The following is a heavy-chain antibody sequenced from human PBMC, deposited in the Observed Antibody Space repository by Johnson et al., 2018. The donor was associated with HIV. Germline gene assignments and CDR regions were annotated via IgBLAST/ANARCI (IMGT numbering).Heavy chain of an antibody. Sequence: VQLVESGGGVVQPGRSLRLSCAASGFTFSSYTMHWVRQAPGKGLEWVAVISYDGSNKYYADSVKGRFTISRDNSKNTLYLQMNSLRAGDTAVYYCARDRGAGHAFDIWGQGTMVTVSS. CDR3: ARDRGAGHAFDI. V-gene: IGHV3-30*14. CDR1: GFTFSSYT. CDR2: ISYDGSNK. J-gene: IGHJ3*02. D-gene: IGHD3-10*01.